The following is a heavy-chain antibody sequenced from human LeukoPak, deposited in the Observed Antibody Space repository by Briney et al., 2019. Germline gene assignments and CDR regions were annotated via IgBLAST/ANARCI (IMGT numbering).Heavy chain of an antibody. J-gene: IGHJ4*02. CDR3: SERYSSAGMGY. D-gene: IGHD6-19*01. CDR2: IRSKANSYAT. CDR1: GFTFSGSA. Sequence: GGSLRLSCAASGFTFSGSAMHWVRQAPGKGLEWVVRIRSKANSYATAYAASVKGRFTISRDDSKNTAYLQMNSLKTEDTARYYCSERYSSAGMGYWGQGTLVTVSS. V-gene: IGHV3-73*01.